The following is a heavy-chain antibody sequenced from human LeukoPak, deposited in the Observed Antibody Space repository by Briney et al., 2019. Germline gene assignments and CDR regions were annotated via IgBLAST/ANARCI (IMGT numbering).Heavy chain of an antibody. D-gene: IGHD3-10*01. CDR3: AKWGSAGAFDI. V-gene: IGHV3-30*18. CDR1: GFTFSSYA. Sequence: GGSLRLSCAASGFTFSSYAMHWVRQAPGKGLEWVAVISYDGSNKYYADSVKGRFTISRDNSKNTLYLQMNSLRAEDTAVYYCAKWGSAGAFDIWGQGTMVTVSS. J-gene: IGHJ3*02. CDR2: ISYDGSNK.